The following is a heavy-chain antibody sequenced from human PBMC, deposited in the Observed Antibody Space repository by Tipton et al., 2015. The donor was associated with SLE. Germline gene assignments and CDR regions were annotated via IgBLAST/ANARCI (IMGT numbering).Heavy chain of an antibody. CDR1: GGSISSSSYY. CDR2: INHSGST. Sequence: TLSLTCTVSGGSISSSSYYWGWIRQPPGKGLEWIGEINHSGSTNYNPSLKSRVTISVDTSKNQFSLKLSSVTAADTAVYYCASLGLRLGEIHWGQGTLVTVSS. V-gene: IGHV4-39*07. J-gene: IGHJ4*02. D-gene: IGHD3-16*01. CDR3: ASLGLRLGEIH.